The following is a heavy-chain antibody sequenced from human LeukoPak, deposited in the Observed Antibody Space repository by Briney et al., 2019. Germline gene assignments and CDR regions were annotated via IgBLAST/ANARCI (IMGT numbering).Heavy chain of an antibody. V-gene: IGHV3-23*01. Sequence: PGGSLRLSCAASGFTFSNYAMSWVRQAPGKGLEWVSVISGGSTTIYYADSVKGQFTISRDNSKNTLYLQMNSLRAEDTAVYYCGSEISPGSTCYDYWGQGTLVTVSS. D-gene: IGHD3-3*02. CDR1: GFTFSNYA. CDR2: ISGGSTTI. J-gene: IGHJ4*02. CDR3: GSEISPGSTCYDY.